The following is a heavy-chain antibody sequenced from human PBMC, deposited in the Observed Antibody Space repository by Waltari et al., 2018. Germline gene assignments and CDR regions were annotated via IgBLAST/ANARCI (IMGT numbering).Heavy chain of an antibody. V-gene: IGHV4-38-2*02. J-gene: IGHJ4*03. D-gene: IGHD1-20*01. Sequence: GLVKPSETLSLTCSVSGYSISSGYYWGWIRQPPGKGLEWIGSIYHSGITFYNPSLKSRVTISVDTSKNQFSLKLSSVTAADTAVYYCARDTPAPRITGATSVDYWGQGTTVTVSS. CDR2: IYHSGIT. CDR1: GYSISSGYY. CDR3: ARDTPAPRITGATSVDY.